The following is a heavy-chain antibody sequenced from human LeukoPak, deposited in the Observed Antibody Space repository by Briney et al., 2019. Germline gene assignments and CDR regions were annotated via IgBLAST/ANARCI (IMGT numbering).Heavy chain of an antibody. CDR1: GFTFSTYW. V-gene: IGHV3-15*01. CDR3: ATALSHVFDY. J-gene: IGHJ4*02. Sequence: GGSLRLSCAASGFTFSTYWMTWVRQAPGKGLEWFGRIKSKTDGGTADYAAPVKGRFTISRDDSKNTLYLQMNSLKIEDTAVYYCATALSHVFDYWGQGTLVTVSS. CDR2: IKSKTDGGTA.